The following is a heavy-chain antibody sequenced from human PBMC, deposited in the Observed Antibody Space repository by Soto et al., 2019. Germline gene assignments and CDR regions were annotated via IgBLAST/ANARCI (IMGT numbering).Heavy chain of an antibody. D-gene: IGHD6-13*01. CDR1: GSSISSSNW. J-gene: IGHJ6*02. Sequence: TLSLTCAFFGSSISSSNWWRWVRQPPGKGLEWIGEIYHSGGTNYNPSLKSRVTISVDQSNNQFSLKLSSVTAATTAVYYCARDVVYSQRAAAWSGSMDYYYYGMDGWSQGTPDT. CDR2: IYHSGGT. V-gene: IGHV4-4*02. CDR3: ARDVVYSQRAAAWSGSMDYYYYGMDG.